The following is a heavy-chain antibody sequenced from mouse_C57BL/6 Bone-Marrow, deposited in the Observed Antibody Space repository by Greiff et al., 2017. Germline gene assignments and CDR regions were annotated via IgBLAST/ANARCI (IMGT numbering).Heavy chain of an antibody. J-gene: IGHJ2*01. Sequence: QVQLKESGAELVKPGASVKLSCKASGYTFTSYWMHWVKQRPGRGLEWIGRIDPNSGGTKYNEKFKSKATLTVDKPSSTAYMQLSSLTSEDSAVYYCAAANWDGDYFDYWGQGTTLTVSS. V-gene: IGHV1-72*01. CDR2: IDPNSGGT. CDR3: AAANWDGDYFDY. D-gene: IGHD4-1*01. CDR1: GYTFTSYW.